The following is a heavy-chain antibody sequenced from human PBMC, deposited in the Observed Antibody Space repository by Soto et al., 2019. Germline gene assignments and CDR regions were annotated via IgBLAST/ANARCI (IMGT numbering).Heavy chain of an antibody. J-gene: IGHJ4*02. D-gene: IGHD3-22*01. CDR3: AREGDYYDSSGYYYFDY. V-gene: IGHV3-30*04. CDR2: ISYDGSNK. Sequence: GESLKISCAASGFTFSSYAMHWVRQAPGKGLEWVAVISYDGSNKYYADSVKGRFTISRDNSKNTLYLQMNSLRAEDTAVYYCAREGDYYDSSGYYYFDYWGQGTLVTVSS. CDR1: GFTFSSYA.